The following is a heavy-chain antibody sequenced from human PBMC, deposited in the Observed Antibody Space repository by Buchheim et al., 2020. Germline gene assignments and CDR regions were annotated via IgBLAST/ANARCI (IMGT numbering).Heavy chain of an antibody. CDR2: ISRSGTTV. Sequence: EVQLVESGGGLVQPGGSLRLSCVVSGFTFSNYEMNWVRQAPGQGLEWVSYISRSGTTVYYADSVKGRFTVSRDSAENLLYLQMNSLRVEDTAVYYCARHLYSSSWYPIDYWGQGTL. CDR1: GFTFSNYE. V-gene: IGHV3-48*03. J-gene: IGHJ4*02. D-gene: IGHD6-13*01. CDR3: ARHLYSSSWYPIDY.